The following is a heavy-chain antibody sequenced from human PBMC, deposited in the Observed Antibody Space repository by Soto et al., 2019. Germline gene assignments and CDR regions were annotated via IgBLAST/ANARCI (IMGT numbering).Heavy chain of an antibody. V-gene: IGHV3-21*01. CDR2: ISSSSAYI. CDR3: ARDRKLGPGPNYYYYGMDV. J-gene: IGHJ6*02. Sequence: GGSLRLSCAASGFTFHTYTMNWVRQAPGKGLGWVSSISSSSAYIYYADSVKGRFTISRDNAKDSLFLQMNGLRAEDTAVYYCARDRKLGPGPNYYYYGMDVWGQGTTVTVSS. CDR1: GFTFHTYT.